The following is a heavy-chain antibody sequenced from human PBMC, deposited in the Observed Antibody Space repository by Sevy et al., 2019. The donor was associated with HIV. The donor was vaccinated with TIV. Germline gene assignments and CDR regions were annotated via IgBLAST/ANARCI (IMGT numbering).Heavy chain of an antibody. CDR3: AKERVYCSGGTCKPGGWFDP. Sequence: ASVKVSCKASGYTFTGYYMHWVRQAPGQGLEWTGWINPNSGGTKDAQKFQGRVTMTRDTSISTAYMELSRLRSDDTAVYYCAKERVYCSGGTCKPGGWFDPWCQGTLVTVSS. CDR1: GYTFTGYY. D-gene: IGHD2-15*01. CDR2: INPNSGGT. J-gene: IGHJ5*02. V-gene: IGHV1-2*02.